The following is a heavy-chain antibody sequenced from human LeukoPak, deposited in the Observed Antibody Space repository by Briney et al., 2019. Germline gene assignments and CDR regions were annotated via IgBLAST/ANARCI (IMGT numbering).Heavy chain of an antibody. CDR3: AKAYQSPSSWYFDL. J-gene: IGHJ2*01. CDR2: IRSKANSYAT. Sequence: GGSLKLSCATFGFTFSDSAMHWVRQASGKGLEWIGRIRSKANSYATAYAASVKGRFTISRDDSKNTAYLQMNSLKTEDTAVYYCAKAYQSPSSWYFDLWGRGTLVTVSS. V-gene: IGHV3-73*01. CDR1: GFTFSDSA.